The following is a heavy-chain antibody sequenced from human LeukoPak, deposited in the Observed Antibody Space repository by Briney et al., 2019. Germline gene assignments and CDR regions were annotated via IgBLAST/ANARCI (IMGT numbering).Heavy chain of an antibody. V-gene: IGHV3-53*01. CDR1: GFTVSSDY. J-gene: IGHJ4*02. CDR2: LYSGGYT. CDR3: ARGSHITAACILDY. D-gene: IGHD6-13*01. Sequence: PGGSLRLSCAASGFTVSSDYMSWVRQAPGKGLEWVSVLYSGGYTSYADSVKGRFTISRDNSKNTLYLQMNNLSAEDTALYYCARGSHITAACILDYWGQGTLVTVSS.